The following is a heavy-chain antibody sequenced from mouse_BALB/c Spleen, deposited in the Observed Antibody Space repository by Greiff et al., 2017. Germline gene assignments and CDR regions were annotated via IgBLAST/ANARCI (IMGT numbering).Heavy chain of an antibody. J-gene: IGHJ1*01. V-gene: IGHV2-2*02. CDR3: ARTYGNYWYFDV. D-gene: IGHD2-1*01. CDR2: IWSGGST. Sequence: VKLVESGPGLVQPSQSLSITCTVSGFSLTSYGVHWVRQSPGKGLEWLGVIWSGGSTDYNAAFISRLSISKDNSKSQVFFKMNSLQANDTAIYYCARTYGNYWYFDVWGAGTTVTVSS. CDR1: GFSLTSYG.